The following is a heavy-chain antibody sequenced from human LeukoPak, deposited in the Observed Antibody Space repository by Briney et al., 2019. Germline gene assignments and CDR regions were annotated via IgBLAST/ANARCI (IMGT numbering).Heavy chain of an antibody. D-gene: IGHD6-6*01. CDR3: ARGGIAAPFDY. CDR1: GYIFTTYG. CDR2: ISAYNGNT. J-gene: IGHJ4*02. Sequence: ASVKVSCKASGYIFTTYGISWVRQAPGQGLEWMGWISAYNGNTYYAQKVQGRVTVTTDTSTSTAYLELRSLRSDDTAVYYCARGGIAAPFDYWGQGTLVTVSS. V-gene: IGHV1-18*01.